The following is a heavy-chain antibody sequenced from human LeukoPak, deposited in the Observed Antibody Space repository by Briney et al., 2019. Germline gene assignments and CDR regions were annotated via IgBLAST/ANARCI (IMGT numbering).Heavy chain of an antibody. J-gene: IGHJ4*02. CDR2: ISYDGSNK. CDR3: AKAVAGTFDY. D-gene: IGHD6-19*01. CDR1: GFTFSSYG. Sequence: PGGSLRLSCAASGFTFSSYGMHWVRQAPGKGLEWVAVISYDGSNKYYADSVKGRFTISRDNSKNTLYLQMNSPRAEDTAVYYCAKAVAGTFDYWGQGTLVTVSS. V-gene: IGHV3-30*18.